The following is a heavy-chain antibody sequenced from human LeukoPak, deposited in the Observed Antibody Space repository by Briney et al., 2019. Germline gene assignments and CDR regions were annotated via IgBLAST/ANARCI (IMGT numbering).Heavy chain of an antibody. CDR2: IYYSGST. D-gene: IGHD1-26*01. V-gene: IGHV4-59*11. CDR3: AREGATGSFDY. J-gene: IGHJ4*02. CDR1: DGSISSHY. Sequence: SETLSLTCTSSDGSISSHYWTWIRQPPGKGLEWIGYIYYSGSTNYNPSLKSRVTISVDTSKNQFSLKLRSVTAADTAVYYCAREGATGSFDYWGQGTLVTVSS.